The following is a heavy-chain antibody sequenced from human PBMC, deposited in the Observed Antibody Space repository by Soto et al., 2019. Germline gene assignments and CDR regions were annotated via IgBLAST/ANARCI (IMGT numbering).Heavy chain of an antibody. J-gene: IGHJ6*02. CDR2: INHSGSA. D-gene: IGHD3-10*01. V-gene: IGHV4-34*01. CDR3: ARQLLTRDYYGSGAYGMDV. Sequence: SETLSLTCAVYGGSFSGYYWSWIRQPPGKGLEWIGEINHSGSANYNPSLKSRVTISVDTSKNQFSLKLSSVTAADTAVYYCARQLLTRDYYGSGAYGMDVWGQGTTVTVSS. CDR1: GGSFSGYY.